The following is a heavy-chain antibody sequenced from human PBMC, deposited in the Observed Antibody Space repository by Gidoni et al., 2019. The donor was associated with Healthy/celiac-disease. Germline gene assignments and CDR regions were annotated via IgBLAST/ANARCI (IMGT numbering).Heavy chain of an antibody. CDR3: AREGPSGYSSGWLFY. CDR1: GSTVSSYE. Sequence: EVQLVESGGGLVQPGGSLRLSCAATGSTVSSYERNWVGQAPGKGLEWVSYISSRGSTIYYADSVKGRFTISRDNAKNSLYLQMISLRAEDTAVYYCAREGPSGYSSGWLFYWGQGTLVTVSS. V-gene: IGHV3-48*03. CDR2: ISSRGSTI. J-gene: IGHJ4*02. D-gene: IGHD6-19*01.